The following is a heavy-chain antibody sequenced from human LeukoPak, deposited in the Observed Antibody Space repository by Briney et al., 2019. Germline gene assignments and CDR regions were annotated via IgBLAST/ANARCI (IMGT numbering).Heavy chain of an antibody. J-gene: IGHJ4*02. CDR2: ISGSGGST. V-gene: IGHV3-23*01. D-gene: IGHD2-2*01. CDR3: AKSYRDCSSTSCYSPDYFDY. Sequence: GGSLRLSCVASGFTVSSNYMSWVRQAPGKGLEWVSAISGSGGSTYYADSVKGRFTISRDNSKNTLYLQMNSLRAEDTAVYYCAKSYRDCSSTSCYSPDYFDYWGQGTLVTVSS. CDR1: GFTVSSNY.